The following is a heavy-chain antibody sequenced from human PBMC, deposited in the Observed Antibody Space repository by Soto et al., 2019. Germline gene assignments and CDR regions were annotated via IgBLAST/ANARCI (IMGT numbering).Heavy chain of an antibody. CDR3: AKEERDDFDF. Sequence: QVQLVASGGGVVQPGRSLSLSCAASGFTFSSYGMHWVRQAPGKGLEWVAVISYDGSNKYYADSVKGRFTISRDNSQNRMYLKMKSLSAEDTAGYYCAKEERDDFDFWGQGTMVTVSS. J-gene: IGHJ3*01. CDR2: ISYDGSNK. V-gene: IGHV3-30*18. CDR1: GFTFSSYG.